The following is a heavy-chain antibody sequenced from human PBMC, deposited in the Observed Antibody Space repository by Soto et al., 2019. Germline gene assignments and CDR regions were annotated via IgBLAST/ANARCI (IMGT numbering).Heavy chain of an antibody. CDR2: SGTGGET. Sequence: GGSLRLSCAASGFTFSSYPMSWVRQAPGKGLEWVSVSGTGGETYYADSVRGRFTISRDNSKNTVYLQMNSLRAEDTALYYCARQPYCTNGVCSNFEFWGQGTLVTVSS. J-gene: IGHJ4*02. CDR1: GFTFSSYP. D-gene: IGHD2-8*01. V-gene: IGHV3-23*01. CDR3: ARQPYCTNGVCSNFEF.